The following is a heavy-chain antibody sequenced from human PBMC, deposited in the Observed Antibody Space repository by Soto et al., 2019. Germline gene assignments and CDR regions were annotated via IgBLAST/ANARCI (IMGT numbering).Heavy chain of an antibody. Sequence: PSETLSLTCTVSGSSISSYYWSWIRQPPGKGLERIGYIYYSGSTNYNPSLKSRVTISVDTSKNRFSLKLSSVTAADTAVYYYARGPRSGRNDLDYLGRGTLVTVST. V-gene: IGHV4-59*01. CDR1: GSSISSYY. J-gene: IGHJ4*02. CDR2: IYYSGST. CDR3: ARGPRSGRNDLDY. D-gene: IGHD6-19*01.